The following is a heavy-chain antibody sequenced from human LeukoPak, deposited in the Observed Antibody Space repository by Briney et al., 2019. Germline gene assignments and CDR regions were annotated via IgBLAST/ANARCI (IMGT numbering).Heavy chain of an antibody. J-gene: IGHJ4*02. Sequence: GASVNVSFKASGYTFTSYYMHWVRQAPGQGLEWMGIINPSGGSTSYAQKFQGRVTMTRDTSTSTVYMELSSLRSEDTAVYYCARDSSGFFDYWGQGTLVTVSS. CDR2: INPSGGST. V-gene: IGHV1-46*01. D-gene: IGHD3-22*01. CDR1: GYTFTSYY. CDR3: ARDSSGFFDY.